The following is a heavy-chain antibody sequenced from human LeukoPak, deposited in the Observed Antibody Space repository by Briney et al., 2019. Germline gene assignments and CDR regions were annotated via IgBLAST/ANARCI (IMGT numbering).Heavy chain of an antibody. CDR3: AKLPYYYDSGGSFDY. V-gene: IGHV3-23*01. D-gene: IGHD3-22*01. CDR2: ISGSGGST. J-gene: IGHJ4*02. Sequence: GGSLRLSCAASGFTFSSYGMHWVRQAPGKGLEWVSAISGSGGSTYYADSVKGRFTISRDNSKNTLYLQMNSLRAEDTAVYYCAKLPYYYDSGGSFDYWGQGTLVTVSS. CDR1: GFTFSSYG.